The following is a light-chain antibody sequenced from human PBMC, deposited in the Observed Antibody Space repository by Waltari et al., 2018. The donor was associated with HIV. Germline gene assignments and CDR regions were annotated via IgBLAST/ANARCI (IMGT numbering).Light chain of an antibody. V-gene: IGKV1-39*01. J-gene: IGKJ2*01. Sequence: DIQMTQSPSSLAASVGDRVRITCRASQTISNFFNWYQQKAGKAPKLLIYAASSLQSGVPSRFSGSGSGTDFTLTISSLQPEDSATYYCQQTYSTPYTFGQGTKLEIK. CDR2: AAS. CDR3: QQTYSTPYT. CDR1: QTISNF.